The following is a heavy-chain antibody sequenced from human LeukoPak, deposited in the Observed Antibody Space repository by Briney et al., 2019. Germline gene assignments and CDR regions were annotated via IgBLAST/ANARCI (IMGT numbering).Heavy chain of an antibody. CDR1: GYSFTSYY. Sequence: GESLKISCKGSGYSFTSYYMHWVRQAPGQGLEWMGIINPSGGSTSYAQKFQGRVTMTRDTSTSTVYMELSSLRSEDTAVYYCARVRYCSNTSCPDFDYWGQGTLVTVSS. J-gene: IGHJ4*02. CDR3: ARVRYCSNTSCPDFDY. CDR2: INPSGGST. D-gene: IGHD2-2*01. V-gene: IGHV1-46*01.